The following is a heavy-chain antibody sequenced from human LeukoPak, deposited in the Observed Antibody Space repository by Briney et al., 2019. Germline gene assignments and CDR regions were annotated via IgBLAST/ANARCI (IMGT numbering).Heavy chain of an antibody. CDR3: ARYCSTTTCYSPWFDP. CDR1: GGSISNYY. V-gene: IGHV4-59*08. J-gene: IGHJ5*02. CDR2: IYYTGST. Sequence: TASETPSLTCTASGGSISNYYWGWIRQPPGKGLELIGYIYYTGSTTYNPSLKSRATISVDTSKNQFFLKLSSVTAADTAVYYCARYCSTTTCYSPWFDPWGQGTLVTVSS. D-gene: IGHD2-2*01.